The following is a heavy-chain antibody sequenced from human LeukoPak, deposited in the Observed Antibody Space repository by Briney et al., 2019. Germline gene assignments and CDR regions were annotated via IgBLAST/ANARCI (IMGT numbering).Heavy chain of an antibody. J-gene: IGHJ5*02. D-gene: IGHD2-8*01. CDR2: IYPGDSDT. V-gene: IGHV5-51*01. CDR1: GYSFTSYW. CDR3: ARRPNQWFDP. Sequence: RGESLKISCQGSGYSFTSYWIGWVRQMPGKGLEWMGIIYPGDSDTRYSPSFQGQVTISADKSISTAYLQWSSLKASDTATYYCARRPNQWFDPWGQGTLVTVSS.